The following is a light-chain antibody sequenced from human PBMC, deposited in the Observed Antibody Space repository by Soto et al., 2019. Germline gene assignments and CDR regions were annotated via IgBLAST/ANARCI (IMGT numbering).Light chain of an antibody. Sequence: QSAPTQPPSASGSPGQSVTISCTGTNSDVGGYNYVSWYQQHPGKAPNLMIYEVSKRPSGVPDRFSGSKSGNTASLTVSGLQAEDEGEYYCSSYAGSSSLLFGGGTKLTVL. J-gene: IGLJ2*01. CDR3: SSYAGSSSLL. V-gene: IGLV2-8*01. CDR2: EVS. CDR1: NSDVGGYNY.